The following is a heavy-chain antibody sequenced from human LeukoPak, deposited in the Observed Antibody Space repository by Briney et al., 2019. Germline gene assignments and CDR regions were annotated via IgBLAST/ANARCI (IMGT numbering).Heavy chain of an antibody. CDR1: GYTFTGYY. D-gene: IGHD5-18*01. J-gene: IGHJ5*02. V-gene: IGHV1-2*06. CDR3: ARDLDTEGSGWFDP. Sequence: ASVKVSCKASGYTFTGYYMHWVRQAPGQGLEWMGRINPNNGTTNYAQKLQGRVTITGDTSISTAYMELSSLRSDDTAVYYCARDLDTEGSGWFDPWGQGALVTVSS. CDR2: INPNNGTT.